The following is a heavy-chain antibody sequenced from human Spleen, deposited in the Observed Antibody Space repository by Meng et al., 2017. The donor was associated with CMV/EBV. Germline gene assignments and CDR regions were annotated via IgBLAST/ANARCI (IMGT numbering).Heavy chain of an antibody. V-gene: IGHV4-34*01. CDR3: ARGLSGLAARPGRWFDP. D-gene: IGHD6-6*01. J-gene: IGHJ5*02. CDR1: GGSFSGYY. Sequence: QGQLQQWGAGLLKPSETLSLTCAVYGGSFSGYYWSWIRQPPGKGLEWIGEINHSGSTNYNPSLKSRVTISVDTSKNQFSLKLSSVTAADTAVYYCARGLSGLAARPGRWFDPWGQGALVTVSS. CDR2: INHSGST.